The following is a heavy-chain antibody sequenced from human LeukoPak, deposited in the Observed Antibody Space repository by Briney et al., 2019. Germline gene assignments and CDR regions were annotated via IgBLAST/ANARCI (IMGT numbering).Heavy chain of an antibody. J-gene: IGHJ4*02. Sequence: GGSLRLSCAASGFTFSSYEMNWVRQAPGKGLEWVSYISSSGTTIYYADSVKGRFTISRDNAKNSLFLQVNSLRAEDTAVYYCARGSRVWFGELLFDYWGQGTLVTVSS. CDR1: GFTFSSYE. D-gene: IGHD3-10*01. CDR3: ARGSRVWFGELLFDY. CDR2: ISSSGTTI. V-gene: IGHV3-48*03.